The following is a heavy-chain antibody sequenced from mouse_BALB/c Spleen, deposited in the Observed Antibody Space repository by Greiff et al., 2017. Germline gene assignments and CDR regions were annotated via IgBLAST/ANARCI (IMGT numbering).Heavy chain of an antibody. CDR2: IRNKANGYTT. CDR3: ARGGYSYAMDY. V-gene: IGHV7-3*02. D-gene: IGHD2-3*01. CDR1: GFTFTDYY. Sequence: EVKLVESGGGLVQPGGSLRLSCATSGFTFTDYYMSWVRQPPGKALEWLGFIRNKANGYTTEYSASVKGRFTISRDNSQSILYLQMNTLRAEDSATYYCARGGYSYAMDYWGQGTSVTVSS. J-gene: IGHJ4*01.